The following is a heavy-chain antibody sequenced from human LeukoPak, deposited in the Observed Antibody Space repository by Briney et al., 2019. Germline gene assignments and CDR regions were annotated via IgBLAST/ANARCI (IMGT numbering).Heavy chain of an antibody. Sequence: SETLSLTCAVYGVSFSGYYWSWIRQPPGKGLEWIGEINHSGSTNYNPSLKSRVTISVDTSKNQFSLKLSSVTAADTAVYYCARYSIPIGSSGRFDYWGQGTLVTVSS. CDR1: GVSFSGYY. CDR3: ARYSIPIGSSGRFDY. D-gene: IGHD6-6*01. J-gene: IGHJ4*02. CDR2: INHSGST. V-gene: IGHV4-34*01.